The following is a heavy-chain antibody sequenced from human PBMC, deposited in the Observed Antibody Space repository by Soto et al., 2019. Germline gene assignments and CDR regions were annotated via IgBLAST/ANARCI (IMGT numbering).Heavy chain of an antibody. CDR3: ARVLMVREYNWLDT. Sequence: WGSLRLSCAASGFTFSSYGMNWVRQAPGKGLEWVSYISSSSSTIYYADSVKGRFTISRDNAKNSLYLQMNSLRDEDTAVYYCARVLMVREYNWLDTWGQGTLVTLSS. D-gene: IGHD3-10*01. CDR1: GFTFSSYG. J-gene: IGHJ5*02. V-gene: IGHV3-48*02. CDR2: ISSSSSTI.